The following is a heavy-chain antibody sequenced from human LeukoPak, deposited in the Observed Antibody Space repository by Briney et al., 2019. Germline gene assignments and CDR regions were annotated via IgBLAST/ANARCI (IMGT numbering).Heavy chain of an antibody. J-gene: IGHJ3*02. CDR3: ARSLGYCSSTSCFRRSEDAFDI. D-gene: IGHD2-2*01. Sequence: ASVKDSCKASGGTFSSYAISWVRQAPGQGLEWMGGIIPIFGTANYAQKFQGRVTITADKSTSTAYMELSSLRSEDTAVYYCARSLGYCSSTSCFRRSEDAFDIWGQGTMVTVSS. CDR2: IIPIFGTA. V-gene: IGHV1-69*06. CDR1: GGTFSSYA.